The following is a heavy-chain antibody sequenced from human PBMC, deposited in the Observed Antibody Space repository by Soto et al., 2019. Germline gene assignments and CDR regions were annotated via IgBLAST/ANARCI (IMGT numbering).Heavy chain of an antibody. V-gene: IGHV3-48*03. D-gene: IGHD3-9*01. CDR2: VSSNDSNI. Sequence: PGGSLRLACAASGFTLSSYEMNWVRQVPGKGLGWVSYVSSNDSNIYYRDSRTDLFTITKDNAESSQYLQMNGLKAEDTAGYYCARVCPTYYDIVTGYSPYCFDHWGQGTQVTLSS. CDR3: ARVCPTYYDIVTGYSPYCFDH. CDR1: GFTLSSYE. J-gene: IGHJ4*02.